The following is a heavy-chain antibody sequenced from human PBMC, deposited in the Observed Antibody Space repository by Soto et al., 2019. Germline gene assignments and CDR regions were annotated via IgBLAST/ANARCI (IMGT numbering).Heavy chain of an antibody. CDR1: GFSFSSYT. CDR2: ITSSTGTI. J-gene: IGHJ4*02. CDR3: AKGAVAGLYYFDY. V-gene: IGHV3-48*01. Sequence: PGGSLRLSCVASGFSFSSYTMNWVRQAPGKGLEWVSRITSSTGTIYYADSEKGRFTISRDNAKNSLYLQMNSLRAEDTALYYCAKGAVAGLYYFDYWGQGTLVTVSS. D-gene: IGHD6-19*01.